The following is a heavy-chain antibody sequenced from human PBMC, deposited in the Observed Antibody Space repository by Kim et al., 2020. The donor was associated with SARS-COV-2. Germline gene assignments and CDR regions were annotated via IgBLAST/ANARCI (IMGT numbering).Heavy chain of an antibody. J-gene: IGHJ6*01. CDR2: ISWNSGTI. D-gene: IGHD3-10*01. Sequence: GGSLRLSCAASGFTFDDYAMHWVRQAPGKGLEWVSGISWNSGTIGYADSVKGRFTISRDNATNSLYLQMNSLRTEDTALDYCAKSKITMFQGVLYGMDV. CDR3: AKSKITMFQGVLYGMDV. CDR1: GFTFDDYA. V-gene: IGHV3-9*01.